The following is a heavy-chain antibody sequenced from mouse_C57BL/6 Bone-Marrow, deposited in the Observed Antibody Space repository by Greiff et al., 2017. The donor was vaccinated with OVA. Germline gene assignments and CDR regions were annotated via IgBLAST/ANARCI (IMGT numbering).Heavy chain of an antibody. CDR2: ISNGGGST. Sequence: EVKLMESGGGLVQPGGSLKLSCAASGFTFSDYYMYWVRQTPEKRLEWVAYISNGGGSTYYPDTVKGRFTISRDNAKNTLYLQMSRLKSEDTAMYYCARHMGVEAYWGQGTLVTVSA. D-gene: IGHD1-1*02. J-gene: IGHJ3*01. V-gene: IGHV5-12*01. CDR3: ARHMGVEAY. CDR1: GFTFSDYY.